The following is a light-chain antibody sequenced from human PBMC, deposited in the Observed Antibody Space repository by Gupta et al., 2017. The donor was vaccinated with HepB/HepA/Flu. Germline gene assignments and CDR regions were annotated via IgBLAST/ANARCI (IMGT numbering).Light chain of an antibody. CDR3: QQYNSYPT. J-gene: IGKJ4*01. CDR2: WAS. Sequence: DIQMTQYPSTMSAYVGDRVTITCRASQSVSHWLAWYQQKPGKAPKLLIYWASNLESGVPSRFSGSRSGTEFTLTISSLQPDDFATYYCQQYNSYPTFGGGTKVEIK. V-gene: IGKV1-5*03. CDR1: QSVSHW.